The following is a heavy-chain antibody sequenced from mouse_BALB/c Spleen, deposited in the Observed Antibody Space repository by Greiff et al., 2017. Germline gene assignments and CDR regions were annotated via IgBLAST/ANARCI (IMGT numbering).Heavy chain of an antibody. CDR2: ISYDGSN. D-gene: IGHD2-4*01. V-gene: IGHV3-6*02. CDR3: ARDWAMITTGAWFAY. Sequence: VQLKESGPGLVKPSQSLSLTCSVTGYSITSGYYWTWIRQFPGNKLEWMGYISYDGSNNYNPSLKNRISITRDTSKNQFFLKLNSVTTEDTATYYCARDWAMITTGAWFAYWGQGTLVTVSA. J-gene: IGHJ3*01. CDR1: GYSITSGYY.